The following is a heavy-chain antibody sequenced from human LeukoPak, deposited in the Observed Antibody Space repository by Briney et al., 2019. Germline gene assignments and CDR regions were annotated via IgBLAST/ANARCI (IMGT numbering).Heavy chain of an antibody. Sequence: GASVKVSCKASGCTFTSYDINWVRQATGQGLEWMGWMNPNSGNTGYAQKFQGRVTMTRNTSISTAYMELSSLRSEDTAVYYCARGPYYYDSSRYGYMDVWGKGTTVTISS. CDR2: MNPNSGNT. D-gene: IGHD3-22*01. J-gene: IGHJ6*03. CDR3: ARGPYYYDSSRYGYMDV. CDR1: GCTFTSYD. V-gene: IGHV1-8*01.